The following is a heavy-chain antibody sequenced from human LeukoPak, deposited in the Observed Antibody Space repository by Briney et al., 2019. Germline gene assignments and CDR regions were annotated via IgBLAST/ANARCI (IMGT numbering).Heavy chain of an antibody. Sequence: SETLSLTCTVSGGSISSYYWSWIRQPAGKGLEWIGRIYTSGSTTYNPSLKSRVTISVDTSKNQFSLKLRSVTAADTAVYYCARSTFSSNWNLWGQGTLVTVSS. CDR2: IYTSGST. CDR1: GGSISSYY. J-gene: IGHJ4*02. D-gene: IGHD6-13*01. CDR3: ARSTFSSNWNL. V-gene: IGHV4-4*07.